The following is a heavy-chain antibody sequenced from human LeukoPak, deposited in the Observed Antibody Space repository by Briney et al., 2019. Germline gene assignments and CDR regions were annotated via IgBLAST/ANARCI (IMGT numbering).Heavy chain of an antibody. Sequence: PGGSLRLSCAASGFTFSSYAMSWVRQAPGKGLEWVSGISGSAYSTYYADSVQGRFTISRDNSKNTLYLQMNSLRAEDTAVYYCAKEAGYSGYDYPDYWGRGTLVTVSS. CDR1: GFTFSSYA. CDR3: AKEAGYSGYDYPDY. CDR2: ISGSAYST. D-gene: IGHD5-12*01. V-gene: IGHV3-23*01. J-gene: IGHJ4*02.